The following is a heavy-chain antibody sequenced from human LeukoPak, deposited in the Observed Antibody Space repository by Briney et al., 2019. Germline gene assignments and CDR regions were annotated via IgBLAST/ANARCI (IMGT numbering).Heavy chain of an antibody. Sequence: PSETLSLTCAVSDYSISSGYYWGWIRQPPGKGLEWIGSIYHSGNTYYNPSLKSRFTISIDTSKNQFFLKANSVTAADTATYYCARQGNGCSRVDYWGQGTLVTVSS. CDR2: IYHSGNT. V-gene: IGHV4-38-2*01. CDR1: DYSISSGYY. CDR3: ARQGNGCSRVDY. J-gene: IGHJ4*02. D-gene: IGHD5-24*01.